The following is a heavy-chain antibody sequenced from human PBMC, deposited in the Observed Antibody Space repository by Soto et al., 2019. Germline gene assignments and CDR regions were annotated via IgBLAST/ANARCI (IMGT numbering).Heavy chain of an antibody. J-gene: IGHJ4*02. Sequence: EVQLLESGGDLIQPGGSLRLSCVASGIPFGSRAMSWVRQAPGEVLEWVSTITDSGGDAKYADSVRGRFAISRDNSKKTLYLQMSSLTAADSAIYYCARWSTDSYTGRRIFDFWCRGTLVTVSS. CDR2: ITDSGGDA. D-gene: IGHD3-10*01. CDR3: ARWSTDSYTGRRIFDF. CDR1: GIPFGSRA. V-gene: IGHV3-23*01.